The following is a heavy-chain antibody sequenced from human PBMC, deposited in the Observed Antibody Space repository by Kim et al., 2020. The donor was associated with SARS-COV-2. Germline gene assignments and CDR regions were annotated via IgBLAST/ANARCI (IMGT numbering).Heavy chain of an antibody. V-gene: IGHV3-21*01. CDR3: ARDGYYYDTSGPN. Sequence: ADSVKGRFTIARDNAENSLYLQMNSLRAEDTAVYYCARDGYYYDTSGPNWGQGTLVTVSS. J-gene: IGHJ4*02. D-gene: IGHD3-22*01.